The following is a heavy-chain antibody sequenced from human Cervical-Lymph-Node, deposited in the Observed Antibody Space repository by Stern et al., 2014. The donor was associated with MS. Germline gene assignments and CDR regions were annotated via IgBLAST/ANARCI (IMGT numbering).Heavy chain of an antibody. CDR2: IRWNSGSI. CDR1: GFTFDDYA. J-gene: IGHJ4*02. V-gene: IGHV3-9*01. CDR3: AKSAGYSYGTGVDY. D-gene: IGHD5-18*01. Sequence: EVQLLQSGGGLVQPGRSLRLSCTASGFTFDDYAMHWVRQAPGKGLEWVSGIRWNSGSIGYADSVKGRFTISRDNAKNSLYLQMNSLRAEDTALYYCAKSAGYSYGTGVDYWGQGTLVTVSS.